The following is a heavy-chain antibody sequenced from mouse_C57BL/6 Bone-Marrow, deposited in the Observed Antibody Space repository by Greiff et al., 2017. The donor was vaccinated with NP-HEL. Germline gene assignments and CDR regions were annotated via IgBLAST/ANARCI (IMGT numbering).Heavy chain of an antibody. Sequence: QVQLQQSGPELVKPGASVKLSCKASGYTFTSYDINWVKQRPGQGLEWIGWIYPRDGSTKYNEKCKGKATMTVDTSSSSAYMELHSLASEDSAVYFCARSDWDEGYWGQGTTLTVSS. CDR1: GYTFTSYD. CDR2: IYPRDGST. J-gene: IGHJ2*01. D-gene: IGHD4-1*01. V-gene: IGHV1-85*01. CDR3: ARSDWDEGY.